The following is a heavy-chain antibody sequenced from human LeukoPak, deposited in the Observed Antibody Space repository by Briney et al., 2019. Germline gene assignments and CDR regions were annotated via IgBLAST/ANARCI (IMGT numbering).Heavy chain of an antibody. CDR3: AKDGSGWWVDY. J-gene: IGHJ4*02. Sequence: GGPLRLSCAASGFTFSSYAMSWGRQAPGKGLKWVSTISDSGGSTYYADSVKGRFTISRDNSKNTLYLQMNSLRAEDTAVYYCAKDGSGWWVDYWGQGILVTVSS. CDR2: ISDSGGST. CDR1: GFTFSSYA. D-gene: IGHD6-19*01. V-gene: IGHV3-23*01.